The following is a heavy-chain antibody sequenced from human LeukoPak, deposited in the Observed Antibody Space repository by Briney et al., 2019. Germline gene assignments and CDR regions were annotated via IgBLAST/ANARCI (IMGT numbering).Heavy chain of an antibody. D-gene: IGHD5-18*01. CDR1: GFTFNNYA. CDR2: ISANGGGT. J-gene: IGHJ4*02. Sequence: GGSLRLSCAASGFTFNNYAMSWVRQAPGKGLEWVSGISANGGGTYYADSVKGRCTISRDNSKNTLYLQMNSLRAEDTAVYYCAKAIQTSRYGVDYWGQGTLVTVSS. V-gene: IGHV3-23*01. CDR3: AKAIQTSRYGVDY.